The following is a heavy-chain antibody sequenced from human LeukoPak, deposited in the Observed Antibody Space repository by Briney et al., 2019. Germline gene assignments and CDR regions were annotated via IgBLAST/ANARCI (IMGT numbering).Heavy chain of an antibody. V-gene: IGHV3-48*04. CDR1: GFTFSSYS. Sequence: PGGSLRLSCAASGFTFSSYSMNWVRQAPGKGLEWVSYISSSSSTIYYADSVKGRFTISRDNAKNSLYLQMNSLRAEDTAVYYCARVGVVVSAALGGVDYWGQGTLVTVSS. D-gene: IGHD2-2*01. CDR2: ISSSSSTI. CDR3: ARVGVVVSAALGGVDY. J-gene: IGHJ4*02.